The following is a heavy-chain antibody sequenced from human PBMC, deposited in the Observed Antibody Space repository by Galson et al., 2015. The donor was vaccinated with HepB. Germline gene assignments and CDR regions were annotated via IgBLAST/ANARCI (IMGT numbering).Heavy chain of an antibody. D-gene: IGHD6-19*01. CDR1: GFTFSSYS. Sequence: SLRLSCAASGFTFSSYSMNWVRQAPGKGLEWVSPISSSSSYIYYADSVKGRFTISRDNAKNSLYLQMNSLRAEDTAVYYCARSRSMAVAGTGGADAVDIWGQGTMVTVSS. CDR3: ARSRSMAVAGTGGADAVDI. V-gene: IGHV3-21*01. J-gene: IGHJ3*02. CDR2: ISSSSSYI.